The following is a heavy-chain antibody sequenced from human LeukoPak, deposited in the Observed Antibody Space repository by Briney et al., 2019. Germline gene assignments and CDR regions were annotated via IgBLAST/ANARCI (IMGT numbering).Heavy chain of an antibody. CDR3: ARSTNTSPYYYYYGMDV. CDR2: IYSGGST. CDR1: GFTVSGNY. D-gene: IGHD2-2*02. V-gene: IGHV3-66*01. Sequence: PGGSLRLSCAASGFTVSGNYMGWVRQAPGKGLEWVSVIYSGGSTYYADSVKGRFTISRDNSKNTLYLQMNSLRAEDTAVYYCARSTNTSPYYYYYGMDVWGQGTTVTVSS. J-gene: IGHJ6*02.